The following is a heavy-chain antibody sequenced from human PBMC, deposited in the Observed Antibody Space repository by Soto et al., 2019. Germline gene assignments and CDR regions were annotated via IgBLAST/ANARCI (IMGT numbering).Heavy chain of an antibody. D-gene: IGHD6-6*01. CDR2: ISGSGGST. CDR3: ANHGEYSSSSSLVHFSYGMDV. CDR1: GFTFSSYA. J-gene: IGHJ6*02. Sequence: HPGGSLRLSCAASGFTFSSYAMSWVRQAPGKGLEWVSAISGSGGSTYYADSVKGRFTISRDNSKNTLYLQMNSLRAEDTAVYYCANHGEYSSSSSLVHFSYGMDVWGQGTTVTVSS. V-gene: IGHV3-23*01.